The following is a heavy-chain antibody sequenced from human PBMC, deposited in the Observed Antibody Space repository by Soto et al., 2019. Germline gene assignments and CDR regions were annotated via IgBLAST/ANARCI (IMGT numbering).Heavy chain of an antibody. CDR2: INAGNGNT. Sequence: GASVKVSCKASGYTFTSYGISWVRQAPGQGLEWMGWINAGNGNTKYSQKFQGRVTITRDTSASTAYMELSSLRSEDTAVYYCARSPSLFIDYWGQGTLVTVSS. V-gene: IGHV1-3*01. CDR3: ARSPSLFIDY. D-gene: IGHD2-2*01. CDR1: GYTFTSYG. J-gene: IGHJ4*02.